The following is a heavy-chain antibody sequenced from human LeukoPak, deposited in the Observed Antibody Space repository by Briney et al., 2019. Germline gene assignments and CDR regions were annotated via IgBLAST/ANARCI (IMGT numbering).Heavy chain of an antibody. CDR1: GGSFSGYY. Sequence: PSETLSLTCAVYGGSFSGYYWSWIRQPPGKGLEWIGEINHSGSTNHNPSLKSRVTISVDTSKNQFSLKLSSVTAADTAVYYCARHAGFYYDSSGYEDIVSGYFDYWGQGTLVTVSS. CDR3: ARHAGFYYDSSGYEDIVSGYFDY. D-gene: IGHD3-22*01. V-gene: IGHV4-34*01. CDR2: INHSGST. J-gene: IGHJ4*02.